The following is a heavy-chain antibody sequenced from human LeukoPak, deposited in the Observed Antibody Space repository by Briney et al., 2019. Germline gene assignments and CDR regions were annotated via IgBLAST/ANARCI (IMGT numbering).Heavy chain of an antibody. J-gene: IGHJ4*02. CDR3: ARETRSMVMFDY. V-gene: IGHV1-18*01. CDR2: ISAYNGNT. Sequence: ASVKVSCKASGYTFTSYGISWVRQAPGQGLEWMGWISAYNGNTNYAHKLQGRVTMTTDTSTSTAYMELRSLRSDDTAVYYCARETRSMVMFDYWGQGTLVTVSS. CDR1: GYTFTSYG. D-gene: IGHD2-8*01.